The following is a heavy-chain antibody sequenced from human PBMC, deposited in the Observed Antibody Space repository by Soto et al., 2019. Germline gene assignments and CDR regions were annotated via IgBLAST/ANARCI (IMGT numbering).Heavy chain of an antibody. CDR3: ARQDGYALYYFDS. D-gene: IGHD5-12*01. V-gene: IGHV5-51*01. J-gene: IGHJ4*02. CDR2: IYPGDSDT. Sequence: PXASLKISCKGSGYSFNNYSIGWVRQMPGKGLEWMGIIYPGDSDTRYSPSFRGQVTISADKSISSAYLQWSSLKASDTAMYYCARQDGYALYYFDSWGQGTLVTASS. CDR1: GYSFNNYS.